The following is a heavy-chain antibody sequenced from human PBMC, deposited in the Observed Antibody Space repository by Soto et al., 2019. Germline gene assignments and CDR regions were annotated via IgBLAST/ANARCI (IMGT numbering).Heavy chain of an antibody. CDR3: TTDPGDYEDF. Sequence: PGGSLRLSCAASGITFTNAWMSWVRQAPGKGLEWVGRIKNKADGGTTDYAAPVRGRFTTSRDDSKNTLFLQMNSLETEDTAVYYCTTDPGDYEDFWGRGTLVTVSS. J-gene: IGHJ4*02. CDR2: IKNKADGGTT. CDR1: GITFTNAW. D-gene: IGHD4-17*01. V-gene: IGHV3-15*01.